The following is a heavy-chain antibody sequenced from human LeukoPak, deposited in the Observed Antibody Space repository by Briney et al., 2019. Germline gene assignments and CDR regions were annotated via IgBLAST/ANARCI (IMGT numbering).Heavy chain of an antibody. J-gene: IGHJ4*02. D-gene: IGHD3-9*01. V-gene: IGHV4-39*01. Sequence: PSETLSLTCAVSGDSISSDSYYWGWIRQPPEKGLEWIGSIYYSGSTYYNPSLKSRVTISVDTSKNQFSLNLYSVTAADTAVYYCARLYYFGWLSADYWGQGTLVTVSS. CDR2: IYYSGST. CDR3: ARLYYFGWLSADY. CDR1: GDSISSDSYY.